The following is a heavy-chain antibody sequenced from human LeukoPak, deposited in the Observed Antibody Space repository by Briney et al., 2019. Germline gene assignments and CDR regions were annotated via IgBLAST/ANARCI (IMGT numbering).Heavy chain of an antibody. D-gene: IGHD6-19*01. J-gene: IGHJ3*02. Sequence: SQTLSLTCAISGDSVSSDTATWNWIRQSPSRGLEWLGRTYYRSGWDYDYTVSVTSRITIQPDTSKNHFSLQLKSVTPEDTAVYYCARMNLGTSGWYLRHAFDIWGQGTVVTVSS. CDR3: ARMNLGTSGWYLRHAFDI. CDR2: TYYRSGWDY. CDR1: GDSVSSDTAT. V-gene: IGHV6-1*01.